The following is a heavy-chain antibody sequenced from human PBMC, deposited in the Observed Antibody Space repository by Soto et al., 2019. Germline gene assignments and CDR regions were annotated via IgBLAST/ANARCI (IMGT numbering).Heavy chain of an antibody. CDR1: GFNFKNHA. CDR2: ISYDGSNK. V-gene: IGHV3-30*18. Sequence: PGGSLRLSCAASGFNFKNHAMHWVRQAPGKGLEWVAVISYDGSNKYYADSVKGRFTISRDNSENTVYLHMNSLRAEDTAVYYCAKPETAMVLNYHYGLDVWGQGTTVTVSS. D-gene: IGHD5-18*01. CDR3: AKPETAMVLNYHYGLDV. J-gene: IGHJ6*02.